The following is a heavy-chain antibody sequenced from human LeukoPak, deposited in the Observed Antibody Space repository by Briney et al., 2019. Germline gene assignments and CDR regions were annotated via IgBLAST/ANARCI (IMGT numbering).Heavy chain of an antibody. CDR2: INPSGDST. D-gene: IGHD1-14*01. CDR3: ARESSGDYGDY. CDR1: GYTFTSNH. V-gene: IGHV1-46*01. Sequence: GASVKVSCKASGYTFTSNHIHCVRQAPGQGLEWMGVINPSGDSTSYVQKFQGRVTMTRDTSTSTVYMELSSLRSEDAAIYYCARESSGDYGDYWGQGTLVTVSS. J-gene: IGHJ4*02.